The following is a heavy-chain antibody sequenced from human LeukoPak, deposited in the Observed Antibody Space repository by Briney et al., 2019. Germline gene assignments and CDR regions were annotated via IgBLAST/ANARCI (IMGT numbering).Heavy chain of an antibody. Sequence: PGGSLRLSCAASGFTFSSYSMNWVRQAPGKGLEWVSSISSSSSYIYYADSVKGRFTISRDNAKNSLYLQMNSLRAEDTAVYYCARGSYYDYVWGSYPNGYWGQGTLVTVSS. D-gene: IGHD3-16*02. CDR2: ISSSSSYI. CDR1: GFTFSSYS. CDR3: ARGSYYDYVWGSYPNGY. J-gene: IGHJ4*02. V-gene: IGHV3-21*01.